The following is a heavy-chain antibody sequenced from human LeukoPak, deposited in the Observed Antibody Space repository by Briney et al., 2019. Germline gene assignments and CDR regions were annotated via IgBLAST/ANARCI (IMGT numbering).Heavy chain of an antibody. D-gene: IGHD1-26*01. CDR1: GGSISSGDYY. J-gene: IGHJ4*02. V-gene: IGHV4-30-4*01. CDR3: AREGSGSYYFDY. CDR2: IYYSGST. Sequence: SQTLSLTCTVSGGSISSGDYYWSWIRQPPGKGLEWIGYIYYSGSTYYNPSLKSRVTISVDTSKNQFSLKLSSVTAADTAVYYCAREGSGSYYFDYWGQGTLVTVSS.